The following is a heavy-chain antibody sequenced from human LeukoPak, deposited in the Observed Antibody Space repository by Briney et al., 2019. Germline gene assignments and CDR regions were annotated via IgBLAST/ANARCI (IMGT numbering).Heavy chain of an antibody. CDR1: GFTFISAW. D-gene: IGHD4-17*01. CDR2: IKSRSAGGTT. Sequence: GGSLRLSCAASGFTFISAWMSWVRQAPGKGLEWVGRIKSRSAGGTTDYGAPVKGRFTISRDDSKNTVYLQMNSLKTEDTAVYYCTTEYYGDYHYWGQGTLVTVSS. V-gene: IGHV3-15*01. J-gene: IGHJ4*02. CDR3: TTEYYGDYHY.